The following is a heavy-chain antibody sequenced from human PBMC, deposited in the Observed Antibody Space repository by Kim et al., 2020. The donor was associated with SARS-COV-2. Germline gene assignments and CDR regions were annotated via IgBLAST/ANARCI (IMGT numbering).Heavy chain of an antibody. CDR1: GFTFSSYA. CDR3: ASPNRGSYQAFLDY. D-gene: IGHD1-26*01. Sequence: GGSLRLSCAASGFTFSSYAMHWVRQAPGKGLEWVAVISYDGSNKYYADPVKGRFTIPRDNSKNTPYLRVNSLRAEDTAVYYCASPNRGSYQAFLDYWGQG. V-gene: IGHV3-30*04. CDR2: ISYDGSNK. J-gene: IGHJ4*02.